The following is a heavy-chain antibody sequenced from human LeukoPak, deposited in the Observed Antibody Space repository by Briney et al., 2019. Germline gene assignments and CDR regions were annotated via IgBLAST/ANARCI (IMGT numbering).Heavy chain of an antibody. V-gene: IGHV4-39*07. CDR2: MYYSGGT. CDR1: GGSISSSNHY. Sequence: SETLSLTCTVSGGSISSSNHYWGWIRQPPGKGLEWMGSMYYSGGTYSNPSLESRVSMSVDTSKDQFSLKLSSVTAADTAVYYCARRVTITMLVAPGAFDIWGQGIMVIVSS. CDR3: ARRVTITMLVAPGAFDI. J-gene: IGHJ3*02. D-gene: IGHD3-22*01.